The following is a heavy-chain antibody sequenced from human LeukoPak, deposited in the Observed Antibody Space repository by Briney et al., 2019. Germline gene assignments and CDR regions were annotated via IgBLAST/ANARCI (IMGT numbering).Heavy chain of an antibody. V-gene: IGHV3-30-3*01. J-gene: IGHJ5*02. D-gene: IGHD2-15*01. CDR3: ARDAVAATRGGFDP. CDR2: ISYDGSNK. CDR1: GFTFSSYA. Sequence: PGGSLRLSCAASGFTFSSYAMHWVRQAPGKGLEWVAVISYDGSNKYYADSVKGRFTISRDNSKNTLYLQMNSLRAEDTAVYYCARDAVAATRGGFDPWGQGTLVTVSS.